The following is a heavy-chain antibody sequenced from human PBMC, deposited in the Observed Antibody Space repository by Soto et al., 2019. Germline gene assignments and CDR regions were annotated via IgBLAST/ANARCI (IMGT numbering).Heavy chain of an antibody. CDR3: ASRITMVRGVIQKKGFDS. Sequence: SETLSLTCAVYGGSFSGYYWSWIRQPPGKGLEWIGEINHSGSTNYNPSLKSRVTISVDTSKNQFSLKLSSVTAADTAVYYCASRITMVRGVIQKKGFDSWGQGTLVTAPQ. CDR1: GGSFSGYY. D-gene: IGHD3-10*01. J-gene: IGHJ5*01. CDR2: INHSGST. V-gene: IGHV4-34*01.